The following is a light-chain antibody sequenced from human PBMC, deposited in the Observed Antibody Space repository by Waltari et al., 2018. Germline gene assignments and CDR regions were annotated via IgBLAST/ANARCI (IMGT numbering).Light chain of an antibody. V-gene: IGKV4-1*01. CDR3: QQYYSTPLT. CDR2: WAS. Sequence: EIVMTQSPESLAVSLGERATINCTSSESVLYSSNNKNHLAWYQQKPGQPPKLLLYWASTRKSGVPDRFSGSGSETDFTLTVTSLQAEDVAVYYCQQYYSTPLTFGGGTKVEIK. CDR1: ESVLYSSNNKNH. J-gene: IGKJ4*01.